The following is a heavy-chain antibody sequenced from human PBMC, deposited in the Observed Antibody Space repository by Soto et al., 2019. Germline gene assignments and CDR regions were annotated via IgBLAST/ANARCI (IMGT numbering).Heavy chain of an antibody. J-gene: IGHJ4*03. CDR3: ARVKPTGLGQTGTVARYFDH. Sequence: ASVKVSCKASGYTFTGYHLHWVRQAPGQGLEWMGRINPYNGDTNYVQKFQGRVTMTRDTSINTAYMELSSLTSDDTAVYFCARVKPTGLGQTGTVARYFDHWGQGTLVTVSS. V-gene: IGHV1-2*06. CDR2: INPYNGDT. D-gene: IGHD3-10*01. CDR1: GYTFTGYH.